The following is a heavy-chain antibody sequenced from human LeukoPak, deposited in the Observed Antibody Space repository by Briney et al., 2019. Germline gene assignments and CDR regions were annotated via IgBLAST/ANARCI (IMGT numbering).Heavy chain of an antibody. CDR2: VYYSGGT. V-gene: IGHV4-39*02. J-gene: IGHJ4*02. CDR3: ARVTTGSTTLDS. D-gene: IGHD1-1*01. Sequence: SETLSLTCTVSGGSISSSSYYWGWIRQPPGKGLEWIGSVYYSGGTYYNPSLESRLTISVDTSNNRFSLKLKSVTAADTAVFYCARVTTGSTTLDSWGQGTLVTVSS. CDR1: GGSISSSSYY.